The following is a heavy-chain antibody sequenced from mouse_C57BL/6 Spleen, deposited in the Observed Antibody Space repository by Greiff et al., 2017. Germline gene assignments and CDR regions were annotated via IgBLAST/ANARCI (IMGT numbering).Heavy chain of an antibody. CDR2: IRSKSNNYAT. J-gene: IGHJ1*03. CDR3: VRQTGWYFDV. V-gene: IGHV10-1*01. Sequence: EVKLVESGGGLVQPKGSLKLSCAASGFSFNTYAMNWVRQAPGKGLEWVARIRSKSNNYATYYADSVKDRFTISRDDSESMLYLQMNNLKTEDTAMYYCVRQTGWYFDVWGTGTTVTVSS. CDR1: GFSFNTYA.